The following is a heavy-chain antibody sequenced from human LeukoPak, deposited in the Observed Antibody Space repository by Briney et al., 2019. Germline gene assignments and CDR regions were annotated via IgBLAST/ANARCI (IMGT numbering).Heavy chain of an antibody. Sequence: GASVKVSCKASGYTFTGYYMHWVRQAPGQGLEWMGWINPNSGGTNYAQKFQGWVTMTRDTSISTAYMELSRLRSDDTAAYYCAVFYGSGSPGDYWGQGTLVTVSS. J-gene: IGHJ4*02. D-gene: IGHD3-10*01. CDR1: GYTFTGYY. CDR3: AVFYGSGSPGDY. V-gene: IGHV1-2*04. CDR2: INPNSGGT.